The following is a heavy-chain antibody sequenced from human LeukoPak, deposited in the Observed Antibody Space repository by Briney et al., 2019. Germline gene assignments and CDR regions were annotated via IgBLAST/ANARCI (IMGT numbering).Heavy chain of an antibody. CDR1: GFTFSAYN. Sequence: PGGSLRLSCAASGFTFSAYNMNWVRQAPGKGLEWVASISSNTNYKYCADSLKGRFTVSRDNAKNSLFLQMNSLRAEDTAVYYCARGAGVLGLGGDHWGQGTLVTVSS. CDR2: ISSNTNYK. J-gene: IGHJ4*02. CDR3: ARGAGVLGLGGDH. V-gene: IGHV3-21*01. D-gene: IGHD3-16*01.